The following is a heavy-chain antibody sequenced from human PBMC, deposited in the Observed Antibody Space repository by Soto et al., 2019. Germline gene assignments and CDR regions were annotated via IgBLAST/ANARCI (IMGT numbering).Heavy chain of an antibody. CDR1: GFTFSDYA. D-gene: IGHD6-25*01. V-gene: IGHV3-23*01. CDR3: TKGPSRAYSGSARYSDS. Sequence: EVQLLESGGGLVQPGGCLRLSCAASGFTFSDYAMTWVRQGPGKGLEWISSTSSSGGATYYADSVKDRFTISRDNSKNTVYLQMNGLKAEDTAVYYCTKGPSRAYSGSARYSDSWGQGALVTVSS. CDR2: TSSSGGAT. J-gene: IGHJ4*02.